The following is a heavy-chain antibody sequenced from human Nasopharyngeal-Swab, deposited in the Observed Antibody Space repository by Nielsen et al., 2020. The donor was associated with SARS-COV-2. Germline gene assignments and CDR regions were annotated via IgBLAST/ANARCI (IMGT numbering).Heavy chain of an antibody. CDR2: IYYSGST. Sequence: SETLSLTCTVSGGSISSSSYYWGWIREPPGKGLEWIGSIYYSGSTYYNPSLKSRVTITVDTSKTQFSLKLSSVTAADTAVYYCASSGVLWELLLDYWGQGTLVTVSS. CDR1: GGSISSSSYY. J-gene: IGHJ4*02. D-gene: IGHD1-26*01. CDR3: ASSGVLWELLLDY. V-gene: IGHV4-39*07.